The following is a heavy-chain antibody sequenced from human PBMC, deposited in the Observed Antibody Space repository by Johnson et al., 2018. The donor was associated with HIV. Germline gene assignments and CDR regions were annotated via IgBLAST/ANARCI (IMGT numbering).Heavy chain of an antibody. V-gene: IGHV3-74*01. CDR3: ARDLIPDSTFFYDTTSYFPDALDI. Sequence: VQLVESGGGLIQPGGSLRLSCAASGFTFSSYWMHWVRQAPGTGLVWVSRIHSDGSSTSYADSVKGRFTISSANSENTVYLQMNSLRAEDTAVYFCARDLIPDSTFFYDTTSYFPDALDIWGQGTLVTVSS. CDR2: IHSDGSST. CDR1: GFTFSSYW. D-gene: IGHD3-22*01. J-gene: IGHJ3*02.